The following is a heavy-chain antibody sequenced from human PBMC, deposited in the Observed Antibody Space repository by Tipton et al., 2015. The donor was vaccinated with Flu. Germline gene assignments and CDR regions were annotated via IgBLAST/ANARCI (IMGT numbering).Heavy chain of an antibody. CDR2: MYSSGST. D-gene: IGHD3-10*01. Sequence: TLSLTCTVSGGSISGYFWSWIRQPPGKGLEWFGSMYSSGSTYYNPSLKSRVTISIDTSKNQFSLKLNSVTAADTAVYYCAKVSYGSGSFYSPGVDTFDVWGQGTMVTVSS. CDR3: AKVSYGSGSFYSPGVDTFDV. J-gene: IGHJ3*01. CDR1: GGSISGYF. V-gene: IGHV4-39*07.